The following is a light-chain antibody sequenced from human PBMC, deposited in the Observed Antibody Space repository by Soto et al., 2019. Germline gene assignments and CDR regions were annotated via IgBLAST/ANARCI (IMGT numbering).Light chain of an antibody. CDR2: AAS. Sequence: DIQMTQSPSTPSASVEDTVTITCLACQSISSCLAWYQQKPGKAPTGLIYAASTLQSGVPSRFSGIGSGTDFTLTISSLQPEDFATYYGQQANSFPLTFGGGTKVDIK. V-gene: IGKV1-12*01. CDR3: QQANSFPLT. CDR1: QSISSC. J-gene: IGKJ4*01.